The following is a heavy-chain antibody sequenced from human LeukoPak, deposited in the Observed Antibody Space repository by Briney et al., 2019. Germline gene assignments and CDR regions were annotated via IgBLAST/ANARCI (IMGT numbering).Heavy chain of an antibody. CDR3: ARVGAVAGTGLHI. J-gene: IGHJ3*02. CDR1: GFTFSSYS. Sequence: PGGSLRLSCAASGFTFSSYSMNWVRQASGKGLEWVSSISSSSSYIYYADSVKGRFTISRDNAKNSLYLQMNSLRAEDTAVYYCARVGAVAGTGLHIWGQGTMVTVSS. V-gene: IGHV3-21*01. D-gene: IGHD6-19*01. CDR2: ISSSSSYI.